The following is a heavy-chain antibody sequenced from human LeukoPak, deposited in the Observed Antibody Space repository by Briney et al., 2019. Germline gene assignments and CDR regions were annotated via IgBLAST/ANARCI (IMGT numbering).Heavy chain of an antibody. D-gene: IGHD2-2*02. V-gene: IGHV3-23*01. CDR3: AKDRGGYCSSTSCYTGIGWFDP. Sequence: TGGSPRLSCAASGFTFSSYAMSWVRQAPGKGLEWVSAISGSGGSTYYADSVKGRFTISRDNSKNTLYLQMNSLRAEDTAVYYCAKDRGGYCSSTSCYTGIGWFDPWGQGTLVTVSS. CDR1: GFTFSSYA. CDR2: ISGSGGST. J-gene: IGHJ5*02.